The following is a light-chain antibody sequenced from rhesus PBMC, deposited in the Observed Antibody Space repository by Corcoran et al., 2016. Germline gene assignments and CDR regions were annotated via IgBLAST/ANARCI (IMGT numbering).Light chain of an antibody. Sequence: DIQMTQSPSSLSASVGDTVTITCRASQGISSYLNWFQQKPGKAPKLLIYDASSLESGVHSRFSGSGSWTDFTLNISSLQPADFAAYYCLQHNSYPPTFGQGTKVEIK. CDR3: LQHNSYPPT. CDR1: QGISSY. CDR2: DAS. V-gene: IGKV1-28*03. J-gene: IGKJ1*01.